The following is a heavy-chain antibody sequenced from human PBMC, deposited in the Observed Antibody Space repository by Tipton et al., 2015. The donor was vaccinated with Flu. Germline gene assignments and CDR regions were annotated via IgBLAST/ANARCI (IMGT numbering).Heavy chain of an antibody. CDR3: ARELPYSSGWYPPPMDV. D-gene: IGHD6-19*01. V-gene: IGHV3-48*03. CDR1: GFTFSTYE. CDR2: MDGVGATM. Sequence: SLRLSCAASGFTFSTYEFSWVRQAQGKGLEWVSYMDGVGATMNYADSAKGRFTISRDNAKNSLSLQMNSLRAEDTAVYYCARELPYSSGWYPPPMDVWGQGTTVTVS. J-gene: IGHJ6*02.